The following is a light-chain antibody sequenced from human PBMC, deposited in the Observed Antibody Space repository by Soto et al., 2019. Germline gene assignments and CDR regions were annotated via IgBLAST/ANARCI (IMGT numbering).Light chain of an antibody. J-gene: IGKJ4*01. Sequence: AIRMTQSPSSFSASTGDRVTITCRASQGISSYLAWYQQKPGKAPKLLIYAASTLQSGVPSRFSGSGSGTDFTLTISCLQSEDFATYYCQQYYSYPRLLTFGGGNKVDIK. CDR1: QGISSY. CDR3: QQYYSYPRLLT. CDR2: AAS. V-gene: IGKV1-8*01.